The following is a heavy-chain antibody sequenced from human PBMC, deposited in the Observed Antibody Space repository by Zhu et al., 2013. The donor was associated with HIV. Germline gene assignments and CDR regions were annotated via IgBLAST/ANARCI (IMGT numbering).Heavy chain of an antibody. D-gene: IGHD1-26*01. CDR1: GYTFSSHA. CDR3: ARGVGATTGIGAY. V-gene: IGHV1-3*04. J-gene: IGHJ4*02. CDR2: IDTDNGNT. Sequence: QVQLVQSGAEVKKPGASVKVSCKASGYTFSSHAMHWVRQAPGQRLEWMGWIDTDNGNTKYSQKFQGRVSITRDTSARTAYMELSSLRSEDTALYYCARGVGATTGIGAYWGQGTLVTISS.